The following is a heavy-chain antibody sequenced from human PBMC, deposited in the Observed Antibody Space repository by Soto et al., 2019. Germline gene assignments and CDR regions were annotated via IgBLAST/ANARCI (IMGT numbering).Heavy chain of an antibody. CDR1: GYTFTSYY. Sequence: QVQLVQSGAEVKKPGASIKVSCKASGYTFTSYYLHWVRQAPGQGLEWMGIINPSGGGTSYAQKFQSRVTMTIDSSTSPVYMELSSLISDDTAVYYCTRDRGTSMITKLFDYWGQGTLVTVSS. D-gene: IGHD3-16*01. CDR3: TRDRGTSMITKLFDY. V-gene: IGHV1-46*03. CDR2: INPSGGGT. J-gene: IGHJ4*02.